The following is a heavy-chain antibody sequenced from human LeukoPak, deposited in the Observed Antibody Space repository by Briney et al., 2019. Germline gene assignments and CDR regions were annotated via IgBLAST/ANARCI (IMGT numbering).Heavy chain of an antibody. J-gene: IGHJ6*02. V-gene: IGHV4-30-4*01. CDR3: ARDGTSFHYGMDV. CDR2: IYYSGST. Sequence: SQTLSLTCTVSGGSISSGDYYWSWIRQPPGKGLEWIVYIYYSGSTYYNPSLKSRVTISVDTSKNQFSLKLSSVTAADTAVYYCARDGTSFHYGMDVWGQGTTVTVSS. D-gene: IGHD1-7*01. CDR1: GGSISSGDYY.